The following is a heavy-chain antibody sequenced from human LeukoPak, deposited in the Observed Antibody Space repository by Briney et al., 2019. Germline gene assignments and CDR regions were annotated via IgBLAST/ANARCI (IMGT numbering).Heavy chain of an antibody. CDR2: IRSKADGGTT. J-gene: IGHJ5*02. CDR3: SRVLTSGTRRFDP. CDR1: GFIFGDYG. V-gene: IGHV3-49*04. Sequence: PGRSLRLSCTASGFIFGDYGLSWVRQAPGKGLEWVGFIRSKADGGTTEYAASVKGRFPISRDDSKSIAYLQMNSLQTEDTAVFYCSRVLTSGTRRFDPWGQGTLVTVSS. D-gene: IGHD1-1*01.